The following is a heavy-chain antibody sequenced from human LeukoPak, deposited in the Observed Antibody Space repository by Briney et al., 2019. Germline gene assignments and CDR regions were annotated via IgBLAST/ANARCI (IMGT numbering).Heavy chain of an antibody. D-gene: IGHD1-26*01. CDR1: GFTFSNFA. V-gene: IGHV3-48*02. CDR3: ARDEISWELLGWHY. Sequence: GGSLRLSCAASGFTFSNFALSWVRQAPGKGLEWVSYISSSSSTIYYADSVKGRFTISRDNAKNSLYLQMNSLRDEDTAVYYCARDEISWELLGWHYWGQGTLVAVSS. CDR2: ISSSSSTI. J-gene: IGHJ4*02.